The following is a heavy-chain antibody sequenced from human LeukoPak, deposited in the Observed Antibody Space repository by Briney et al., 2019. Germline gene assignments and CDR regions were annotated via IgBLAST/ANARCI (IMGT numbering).Heavy chain of an antibody. CDR3: ARDPRHGYYYYYMDV. J-gene: IGHJ6*03. CDR2: TSSSGSTI. CDR1: GFTFSDYY. Sequence: GGSLRLSCAASGFTFSDYYMSWIRQAPGKGLEWVSYTSSSGSTIYYADSVKGRFTISRDNAKNSLYLQMNSLRAEDTAVYYCARDPRHGYYYYYMDVWGKGTTVTVSS. V-gene: IGHV3-11*01.